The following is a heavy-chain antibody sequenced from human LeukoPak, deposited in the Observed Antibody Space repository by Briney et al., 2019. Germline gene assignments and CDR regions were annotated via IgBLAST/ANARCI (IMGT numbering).Heavy chain of an antibody. CDR2: IYYSGST. CDR1: GGSISSYY. D-gene: IGHD3-22*01. V-gene: IGHV4-59*08. CDR3: ASTRLYYYDSSGYNFDY. J-gene: IGHJ4*02. Sequence: PSETLSLTCTVSGGSISSYYWSLIRQPPGKGLEWIAYIYYSGSTNYNPSLKSRATISVDTSKNQFSLKLSSVTAADTAVYYCASTRLYYYDSSGYNFDYWGQGTLVTVPS.